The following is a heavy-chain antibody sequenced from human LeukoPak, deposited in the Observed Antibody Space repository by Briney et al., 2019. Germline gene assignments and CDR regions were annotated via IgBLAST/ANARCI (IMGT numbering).Heavy chain of an antibody. J-gene: IGHJ4*02. Sequence: GGSLRLSCAASGFTFSSYAMHWVRQAPGKGLEYVSAISSNGGSTYYANSVKGRFTISRDNSKNTLYLQMGSLRAEDMAVYYCARDVAGALNYWGQGTLVTVSS. CDR2: ISSNGGST. CDR3: ARDVAGALNY. D-gene: IGHD6-19*01. CDR1: GFTFSSYA. V-gene: IGHV3-64*01.